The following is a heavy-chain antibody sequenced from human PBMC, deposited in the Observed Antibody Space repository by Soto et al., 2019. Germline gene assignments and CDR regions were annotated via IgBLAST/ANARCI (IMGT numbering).Heavy chain of an antibody. CDR2: ISYDGSNK. V-gene: IGHV3-30*18. D-gene: IGHD3-22*01. CDR3: AKVLSMILADAFDI. J-gene: IGHJ3*02. Sequence: QVQLEESGGGVVQPGRSLRLSCAASGFTISNYDMHWVRQAPGKGLEWVAVISYDGSNKYYADSVKGRFTISRDNSKNTLYLQMNSLRAEDTAVYYCAKVLSMILADAFDIWGQGTMVTVSS. CDR1: GFTISNYD.